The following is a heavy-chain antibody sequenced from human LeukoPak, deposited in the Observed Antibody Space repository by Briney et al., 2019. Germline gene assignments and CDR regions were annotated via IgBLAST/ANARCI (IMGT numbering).Heavy chain of an antibody. CDR3: ARDFPSTQSYSSSWSWDY. CDR2: IYHSGST. D-gene: IGHD6-13*01. V-gene: IGHV4-38-2*02. J-gene: IGHJ4*02. CDR1: GYSISSGYY. Sequence: SETLSLTCTVSGYSISSGYYWGWIRQPPGKGLEWIGSIYHSGSTYYNPSLKSRVTISVDTSKNQFSLKLSSVTAADTAVYYCARDFPSTQSYSSSWSWDYWGQGTLVTVSS.